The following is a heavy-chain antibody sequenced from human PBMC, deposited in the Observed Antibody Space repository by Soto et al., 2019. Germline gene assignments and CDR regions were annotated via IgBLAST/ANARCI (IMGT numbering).Heavy chain of an antibody. D-gene: IGHD5-12*01. J-gene: IGHJ4*02. CDR1: GFTFSSYA. CDR2: ISGSGGST. V-gene: IGHV3-23*01. CDR3: AKGDVNEWLRPYFDY. Sequence: GGSLRLSCAASGFTFSSYAMSWVRQAPGKGLEWVSAISGSGGSTYYADSVKGRFTISRDNSKNTLYLQMNSLRAEDTAVYYCAKGDVNEWLRPYFDYWGQGTLVTVSS.